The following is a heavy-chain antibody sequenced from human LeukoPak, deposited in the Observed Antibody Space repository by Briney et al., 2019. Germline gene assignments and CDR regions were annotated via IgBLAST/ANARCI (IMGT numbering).Heavy chain of an antibody. CDR2: ISYDGSNK. V-gene: IGHV3-30*04. J-gene: IGHJ4*02. D-gene: IGHD3-10*01. CDR3: ARDASYYCSGSYYNGDD. Sequence: PGGSLRLSCAASGFTFSSYAMHWVRQAPGKGLGWVAVISYDGSNKYYADSVKGRFTISKDNSKNTLYLQMNSRRAEDTAVYYCARDASYYCSGSYYNGDDWGQGTLVTVSS. CDR1: GFTFSSYA.